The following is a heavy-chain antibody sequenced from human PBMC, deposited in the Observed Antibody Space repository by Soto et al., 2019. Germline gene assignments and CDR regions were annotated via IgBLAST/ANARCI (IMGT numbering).Heavy chain of an antibody. D-gene: IGHD5-18*01. Sequence: GASVKVSCKASGYTFTGYYMHWVRQAPGQGLEWMGWINPNSGGTNYAQKFQGWVTMTRDTPISTAYMELSRLRSDDTAVYYCARGNSYGRYYYYGMDVWGQGTTVTAP. V-gene: IGHV1-2*04. CDR2: INPNSGGT. J-gene: IGHJ6*02. CDR3: ARGNSYGRYYYYGMDV. CDR1: GYTFTGYY.